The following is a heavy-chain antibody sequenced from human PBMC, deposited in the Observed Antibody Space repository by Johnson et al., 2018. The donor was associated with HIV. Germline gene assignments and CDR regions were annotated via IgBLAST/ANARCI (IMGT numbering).Heavy chain of an antibody. J-gene: IGHJ3*02. V-gene: IGHV3-30*14. Sequence: QVQLVESGGGVVQPGRSLRLSCAASGFTFSNYAMHWVRQAPGKGLEWVAVIYSGGSTYYADSVKGRFSISRDNSKNTLYFQMNSLRAEDTAVYYCARGTEGDGAFDIWGQGTMVTVSS. CDR2: IYSGGST. CDR3: ARGTEGDGAFDI. CDR1: GFTFSNYA. D-gene: IGHD1-1*01.